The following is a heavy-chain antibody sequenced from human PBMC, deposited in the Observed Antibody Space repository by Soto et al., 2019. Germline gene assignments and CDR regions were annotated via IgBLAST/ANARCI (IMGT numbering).Heavy chain of an antibody. Sequence: QVQLVQSGAEVKKPGSSVKVSCKASGGTFSSYAISWVRQAPGQGLEWMGGIIPIFGTANYAQKFQGRGKFTADESTSTAYMELSSLRSEDTAVYYCARADYYDSSGRAYYYYGMDVWGQGTTVTVSS. V-gene: IGHV1-69*12. CDR1: GGTFSSYA. D-gene: IGHD3-22*01. J-gene: IGHJ6*02. CDR3: ARADYYDSSGRAYYYYGMDV. CDR2: IIPIFGTA.